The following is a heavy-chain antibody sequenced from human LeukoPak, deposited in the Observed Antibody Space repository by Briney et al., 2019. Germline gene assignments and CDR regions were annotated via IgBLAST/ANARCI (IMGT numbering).Heavy chain of an antibody. J-gene: IGHJ4*02. CDR2: ISSSSSYI. Sequence: GGSLRLSCAASGFTFSSYSMNWVRQAPGKGLEWVSSISSSSSYIYYADSVKGRFTISRDNAKNSLYLQMNSLRAEDTAVYYCAREAGGSYRISDYWGQGILVTVSS. D-gene: IGHD5-18*01. V-gene: IGHV3-21*01. CDR1: GFTFSSYS. CDR3: AREAGGSYRISDY.